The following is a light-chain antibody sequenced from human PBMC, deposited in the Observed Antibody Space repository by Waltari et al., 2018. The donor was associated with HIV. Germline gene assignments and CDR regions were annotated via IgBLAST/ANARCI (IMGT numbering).Light chain of an antibody. V-gene: IGKV3-15*01. J-gene: IGKJ1*01. Sequence: ETVMTQPPATLSVSPGERATLSCRASQSVSNILAWYQQKPGQAPRLLIYDASTRATGIPDRFSGSGSGTEFTLTISSLQSEDFAVYYCQQYNNWPRTFGQGTKVEIK. CDR1: QSVSNI. CDR2: DAS. CDR3: QQYNNWPRT.